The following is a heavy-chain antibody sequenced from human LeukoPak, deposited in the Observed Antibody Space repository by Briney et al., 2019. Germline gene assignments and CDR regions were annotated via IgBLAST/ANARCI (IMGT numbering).Heavy chain of an antibody. D-gene: IGHD3-9*01. J-gene: IGHJ2*01. CDR3: ARRTYYDTLTGYNYWYFDL. CDR1: GVSISDYY. CDR2: IYYTGST. Sequence: PSETLSLTCTVSGVSISDYYWSWVRQPPGKGLEWIGYIYYTGSTDYNPSLESRVTMSLDTSKNQFSLNLRSVTATDTAVYYCARRTYYDTLTGYNYWYFDLWGRGTLVTVSS. V-gene: IGHV4-59*01.